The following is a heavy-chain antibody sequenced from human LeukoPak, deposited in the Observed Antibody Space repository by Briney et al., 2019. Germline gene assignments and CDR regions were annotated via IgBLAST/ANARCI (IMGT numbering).Heavy chain of an antibody. J-gene: IGHJ3*02. Sequence: GESLKISCKGSGYSFTSYLICWVRPMRGKGLEWMGIIYPGGSETRYSPFFQGQVTISADKSISTAYLQWSRLKAMVTAMYYCARRTTPSAFDIWGQGTMVTVSS. V-gene: IGHV5-51*01. CDR1: GYSFTSYL. CDR2: IYPGGSET. CDR3: ARRTTPSAFDI. D-gene: IGHD1-7*01.